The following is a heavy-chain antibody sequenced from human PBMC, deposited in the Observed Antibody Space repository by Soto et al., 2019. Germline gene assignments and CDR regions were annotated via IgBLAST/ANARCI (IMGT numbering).Heavy chain of an antibody. Sequence: QVQLVQSGAEVKKPGASVNISCKTAGYTFIHYYIHWVRQAPGQGLEWVGTINPSGGRTTYAEKFQGRRTVTRDTSTSTVYMDLSSLTSEDIAMYYCTRRLRGSPSSFDYWGQGTLVTVSS. J-gene: IGHJ4*02. CDR1: GYTFIHYY. CDR3: TRRLRGSPSSFDY. CDR2: INPSGGRT. V-gene: IGHV1-46*03. D-gene: IGHD3-10*01.